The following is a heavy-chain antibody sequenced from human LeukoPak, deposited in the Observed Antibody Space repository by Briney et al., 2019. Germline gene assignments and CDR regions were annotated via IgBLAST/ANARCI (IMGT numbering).Heavy chain of an antibody. D-gene: IGHD2/OR15-2a*01. V-gene: IGHV1-2*02. Sequence: ASVRVSCKTSGHTFTGYYMHWVRQAPGQGPEWMGWINPNSGGTKYAQQFQGRVTMTRDTSISTAYMELRSQRSDDTAVYYCARGSPSYAQWHFDLWGRGTLVTVSS. CDR3: ARGSPSYAQWHFDL. J-gene: IGHJ2*01. CDR2: INPNSGGT. CDR1: GHTFTGYY.